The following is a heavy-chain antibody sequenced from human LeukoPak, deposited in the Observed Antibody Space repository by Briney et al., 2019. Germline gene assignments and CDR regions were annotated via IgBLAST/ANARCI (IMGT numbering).Heavy chain of an antibody. CDR1: GFTFSNAW. Sequence: SGGSLSISCAASGFTFSNAWLSWVRQAPGKGLEWVGGIKSKTDGGTTDYSAPVKGRFTISRDNSKNTLYLQMNSLKTEDTAVYYCTTVTWEGLYYYYYYMDVWGKGTTVTVSS. CDR3: TTVTWEGLYYYYYYMDV. D-gene: IGHD1-26*01. J-gene: IGHJ6*03. V-gene: IGHV3-15*01. CDR2: IKSKTDGGTT.